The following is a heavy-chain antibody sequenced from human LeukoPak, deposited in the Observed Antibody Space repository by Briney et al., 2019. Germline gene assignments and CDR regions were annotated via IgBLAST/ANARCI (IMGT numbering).Heavy chain of an antibody. V-gene: IGHV4-38-2*01. D-gene: IGHD3-10*01. CDR1: GYSISSDYY. J-gene: IGHJ4*02. CDR3: ARQIRITMVRGVAGY. Sequence: SETLSLTCAASGYSISSDYYCGWIRQPPGKGLEGIGSIYHSGSTYYNASLKSRVTISVDTSKNQLSLQLSCVTAADTAVYYCARQIRITMVRGVAGYWGQGNLVTVSS. CDR2: IYHSGST.